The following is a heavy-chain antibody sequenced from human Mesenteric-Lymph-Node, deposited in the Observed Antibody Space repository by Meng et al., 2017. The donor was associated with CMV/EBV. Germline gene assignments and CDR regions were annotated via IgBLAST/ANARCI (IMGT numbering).Heavy chain of an antibody. D-gene: IGHD2-21*02. Sequence: FGGDRMNWGDRKKGKGLEWGTGMGGRGSSKYEADSVKDRFTMYRSKAKNSLYLQMNSLGAGDTAVEYCAGGGTYCCDDCKATDFWGQGTLVTVSS. CDR1: FGGDR. CDR3: AGGGTYCCDDCKATDF. CDR2: MGGRGSSK. V-gene: IGHV3-21*01. J-gene: IGHJ4*02.